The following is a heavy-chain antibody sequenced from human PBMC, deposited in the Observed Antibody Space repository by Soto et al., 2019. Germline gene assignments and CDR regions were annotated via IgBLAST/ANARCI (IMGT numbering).Heavy chain of an antibody. CDR1: GYTFTGYY. CDR3: ARDLKSAYDILTGYSLDY. Sequence: ASVKVSCKASGYTFTGYYMHWVRQAPGQGLEWMGWINPNSGGTNYAQKFQGWVTMTRDTSISTAYMELSRLRSDDTAVYYCARDLKSAYDILTGYSLDYWGQGTLVTV. CDR2: INPNSGGT. D-gene: IGHD3-9*01. J-gene: IGHJ4*02. V-gene: IGHV1-2*04.